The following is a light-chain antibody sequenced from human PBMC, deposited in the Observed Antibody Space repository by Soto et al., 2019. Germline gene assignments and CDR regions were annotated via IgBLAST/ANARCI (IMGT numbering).Light chain of an antibody. CDR3: QQYNNWPFT. V-gene: IGKV3-15*01. J-gene: IGKJ3*01. CDR2: GAS. Sequence: EIVMTQSPATLSVSQGERATLSCRASQSVSSNLAWYQQKPGQAPRLLIYGASTRATGIPARFSGSGSGTEFTLTISSLQSEDFAVYYCQQYNNWPFTFGPGTKVDIK. CDR1: QSVSSN.